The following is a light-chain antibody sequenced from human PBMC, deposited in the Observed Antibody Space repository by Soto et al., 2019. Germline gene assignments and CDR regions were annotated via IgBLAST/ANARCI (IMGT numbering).Light chain of an antibody. CDR1: QSVSSN. CDR3: PQYNNRPPWT. J-gene: IGKJ1*01. V-gene: IGKV3-15*01. CDR2: GAS. Sequence: EIVMTQSPATLSVSPGERATLSCRASQSVSSNLAWYQQKPGQAPRLLIYGASTRATGIPARFSGSGSGTEFTLTLRSLQSEDFAVFYCPQYNNRPPWTFGQGTKVEIK.